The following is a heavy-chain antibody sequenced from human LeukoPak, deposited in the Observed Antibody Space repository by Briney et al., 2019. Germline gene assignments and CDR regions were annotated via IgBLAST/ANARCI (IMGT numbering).Heavy chain of an antibody. D-gene: IGHD1-20*01. CDR1: GGSISSSSYY. J-gene: IGHJ4*02. CDR2: IYYSGST. CDR3: ARDLREVTGTFDY. V-gene: IGHV4-39*07. Sequence: SETLSLTCTISGGSISSSSYYWGWIRQPPGKGLEWIGSIYYSGSTYYNPSLKSRVTISVDTSKNQFSLKLSSVTAVDTAVYYCARDLREVTGTFDYWGQGTLVTVSS.